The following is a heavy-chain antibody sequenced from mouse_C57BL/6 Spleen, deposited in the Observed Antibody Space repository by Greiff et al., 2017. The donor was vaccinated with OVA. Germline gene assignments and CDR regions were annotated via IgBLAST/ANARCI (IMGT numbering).Heavy chain of an antibody. CDR3: AREHGSSFDY. D-gene: IGHD1-1*01. J-gene: IGHJ2*01. CDR2: IYPGDGDT. Sequence: QVQLKQSGPELVKPGASVKISCKASGYAFSSSWMNWVKQRPGKGLEWIGRIYPGDGDTNYNGKFKGKATLTADKSSSTAYMQLSSLTSEDSAVYFCAREHGSSFDYWGQGTTLTVSS. V-gene: IGHV1-82*01. CDR1: GYAFSSSW.